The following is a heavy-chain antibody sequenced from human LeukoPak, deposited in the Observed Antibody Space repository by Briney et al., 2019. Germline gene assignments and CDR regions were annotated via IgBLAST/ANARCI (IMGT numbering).Heavy chain of an antibody. D-gene: IGHD3-10*01. Sequence: SETLSLTCVVYGESFSGYYWTWIRQPPGKGLEWIGEIIDTGSTKYNSSLKSRVTISVDTSKNQFSLKLSSVTAADTAVYYCARGGYYGSGNDFRFDPWGQGTLVTVSS. J-gene: IGHJ5*02. CDR3: ARGGYYGSGNDFRFDP. V-gene: IGHV4-34*01. CDR2: IIDTGST. CDR1: GESFSGYY.